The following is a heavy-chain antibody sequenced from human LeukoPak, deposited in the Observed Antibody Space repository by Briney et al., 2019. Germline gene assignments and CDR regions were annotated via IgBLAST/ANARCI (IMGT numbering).Heavy chain of an antibody. CDR1: GHTLTELS. CDR2: FDPEDGET. D-gene: IGHD6-13*01. J-gene: IGHJ4*02. V-gene: IGHV1-24*01. CDR3: ATLAAVRGYSSSWYEYYFDY. Sequence: ASVKVSCKVSGHTLTELSMHWVRQAPGKGLEWMGGFDPEDGETIYAQKFQGRVTMTEDTSTDTAYMELSSLRSEDTAVYYCATLAAVRGYSSSWYEYYFDYWGQGTLVTVSS.